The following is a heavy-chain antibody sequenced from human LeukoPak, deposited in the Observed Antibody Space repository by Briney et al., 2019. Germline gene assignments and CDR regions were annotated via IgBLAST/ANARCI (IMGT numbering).Heavy chain of an antibody. Sequence: GGSLRLSCAASGFTFSSYAMSWVRQAPGKGLEWVSANSGSGGSTYYADSVKGRFTISRDNAKNSLYLQMNSLRAEDTAVYYCARDRRIGGASDSWGQGTLVTVSS. CDR3: ARDRRIGGASDS. D-gene: IGHD3-16*01. J-gene: IGHJ4*02. CDR1: GFTFSSYA. V-gene: IGHV3-23*01. CDR2: NSGSGGST.